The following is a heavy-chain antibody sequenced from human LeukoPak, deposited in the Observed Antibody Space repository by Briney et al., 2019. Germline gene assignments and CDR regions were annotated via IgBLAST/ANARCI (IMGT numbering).Heavy chain of an antibody. J-gene: IGHJ4*02. CDR2: IRYDGINK. CDR1: GFIFSSYG. CDR3: ARDGVRDGLYFDY. D-gene: IGHD5-24*01. V-gene: IGHV3-30*02. Sequence: PGGSLRPSCAASGFIFSSYGMHWVRQAPGEGLEWVTFIRYDGINKYYADSVKGRFTVSRDNSKNTLYLQMNSLRAEDTAVYYCARDGVRDGLYFDYWGQGTLVTVSS.